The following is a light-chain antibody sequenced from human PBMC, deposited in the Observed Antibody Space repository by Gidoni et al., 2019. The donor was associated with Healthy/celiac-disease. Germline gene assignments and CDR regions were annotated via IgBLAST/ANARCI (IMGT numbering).Light chain of an antibody. J-gene: IGKJ5*01. V-gene: IGKV1-13*02. CDR3: QQFNSYPRA. CDR2: DAS. Sequence: AIQFTQSPSSLSASVGDRFTITCRASPCISSAFAWYQQKPGKAPKLLIYDASSLESGVPARFSGSGSGTDFTLTISSLQPEDFAAYYCQQFNSYPRAFGQGTRLEIK. CDR1: PCISSA.